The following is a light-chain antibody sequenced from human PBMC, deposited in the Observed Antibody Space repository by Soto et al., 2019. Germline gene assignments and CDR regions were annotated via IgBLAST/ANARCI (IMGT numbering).Light chain of an antibody. Sequence: QAVVTQPPSVSGAPGQRVTISCTGSSSNIGAGYDVHWYRQLPGTAPKLLIYGNSNRPSGVPDRFSGSISGTSASLAITGLQAEDEADYYCQSYDSSLSGVVFGGGTKLTVL. CDR1: SSNIGAGYD. J-gene: IGLJ2*01. CDR2: GNS. V-gene: IGLV1-40*01. CDR3: QSYDSSLSGVV.